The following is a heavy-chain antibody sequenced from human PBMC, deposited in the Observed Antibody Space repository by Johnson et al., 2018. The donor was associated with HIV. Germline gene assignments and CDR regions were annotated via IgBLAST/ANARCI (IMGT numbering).Heavy chain of an antibody. J-gene: IGHJ3*02. V-gene: IGHV3-20*04. CDR3: VRDDNAFHI. Sequence: VQLVESGGGVVQPGRSLRLSCAASGFTFDDYGMSWVRQAPGKGLEWVSGITWNGGSTGYADSVEGRLTISRDNAKNSLYLQMNSLRVEDTALYYCVRDDNAFHIWGQGTVVTVSS. CDR1: GFTFDDYG. CDR2: ITWNGGST.